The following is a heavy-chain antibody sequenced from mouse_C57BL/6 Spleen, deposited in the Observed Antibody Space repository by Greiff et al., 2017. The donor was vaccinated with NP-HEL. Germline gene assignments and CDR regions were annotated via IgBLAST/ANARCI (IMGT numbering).Heavy chain of an antibody. CDR1: GFSLTSYA. Sequence: VKLVESGPGLVAPSQSLSITCTVSGFSLTSYAISWVRQPPGKGLEWLGVIWTGGGTNYNSALKSRLSISKDNSKSQVFLKMNSLQTDDTARYYCARSGYDEGGYYAMDYWGQGTSVTVSS. J-gene: IGHJ4*01. CDR3: ARSGYDEGGYYAMDY. V-gene: IGHV2-9-1*01. D-gene: IGHD2-2*01. CDR2: IWTGGGT.